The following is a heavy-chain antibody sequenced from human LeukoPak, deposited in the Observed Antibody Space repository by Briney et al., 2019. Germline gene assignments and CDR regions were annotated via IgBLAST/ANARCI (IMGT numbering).Heavy chain of an antibody. D-gene: IGHD3-22*01. CDR3: ARELSGGYYPRGGDWFDP. CDR1: GGSFSGYY. J-gene: IGHJ5*02. V-gene: IGHV4-34*01. CDR2: INHSGST. Sequence: SETLSLTCAVYGGSFSGYYWSWIRQPPGKGLEWIGEINHSGSTNYNPSLKGRVTISVDTSKNQFSLKLSSVTAADTAVYYCARELSGGYYPRGGDWFDPWGQGTLVTVSS.